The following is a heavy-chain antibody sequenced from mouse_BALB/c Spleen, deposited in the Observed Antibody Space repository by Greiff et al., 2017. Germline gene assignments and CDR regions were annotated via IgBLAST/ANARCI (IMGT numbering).Heavy chain of an antibody. CDR1: GFTFTDYY. D-gene: IGHD3-1*01. CDR2: IRNKANGYTT. CDR3: ARDMGYDDY. V-gene: IGHV7-3*02. Sequence: EVKLLESGGGLVQPGGSLRLSCATSGFTFTDYYMSWVRQPPGKALEWLGFIRNKANGYTTEYSASVKGRFTISRDNSQSILYLQMNTLRAEDSATYYCARDMGYDDYWGQGTTLTVSS. J-gene: IGHJ2*01.